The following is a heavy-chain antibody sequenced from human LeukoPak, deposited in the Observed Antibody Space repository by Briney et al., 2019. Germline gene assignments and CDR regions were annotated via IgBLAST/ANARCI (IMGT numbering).Heavy chain of an antibody. CDR2: IYTSGST. D-gene: IGHD5-18*01. CDR1: GGSISSGSYY. Sequence: PSETLSLTCTVSGGSISSGSYYWSWIRQPAGKGLEWIGRIYTSGSTNYNPSLKSRVTISVDTSKNQFSLKLSSVTAADTAVYYCARDRGYSYGYFDYWGRGTLVTVSS. J-gene: IGHJ4*02. V-gene: IGHV4-61*02. CDR3: ARDRGYSYGYFDY.